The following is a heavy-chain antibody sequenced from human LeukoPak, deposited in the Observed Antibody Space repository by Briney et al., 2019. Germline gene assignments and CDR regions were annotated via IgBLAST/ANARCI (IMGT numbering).Heavy chain of an antibody. J-gene: IGHJ5*02. CDR3: ARDFKLPRGYWFDP. Sequence: SVKVSCKASGGTFSSYAISWVRQAPGQGFEWMGGIIPIFGTANYAQKFQGRVTITTDESTSTAYMELSSLRSEDTAVYYCARDFKLPRGYWFDPWGQGTLVTVSS. V-gene: IGHV1-69*05. D-gene: IGHD4-23*01. CDR2: IIPIFGTA. CDR1: GGTFSSYA.